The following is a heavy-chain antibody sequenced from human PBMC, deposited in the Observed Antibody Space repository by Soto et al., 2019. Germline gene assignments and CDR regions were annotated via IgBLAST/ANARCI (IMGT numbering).Heavy chain of an antibody. D-gene: IGHD6-19*01. CDR3: ARLLWDSNAWSRDDY. Sequence: GASVKVSCKASGGTFSSYTISWVRQAPGQGLEWMGRIIPILGIANYAQKFQGRVTITADKSTSTAYMELSSLRSEDTAVYYCARLLWDSNAWSRDDYWGQGTLVTVSS. CDR1: GGTFSSYT. J-gene: IGHJ4*02. V-gene: IGHV1-69*02. CDR2: IIPILGIA.